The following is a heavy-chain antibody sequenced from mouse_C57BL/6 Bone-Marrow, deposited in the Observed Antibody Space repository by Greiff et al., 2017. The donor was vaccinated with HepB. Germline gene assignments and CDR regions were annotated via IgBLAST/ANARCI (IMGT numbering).Heavy chain of an antibody. CDR2: INPNNGGT. CDR1: GYTFTDYY. V-gene: IGHV1-26*01. CDR3: ARRGSQRCYYAMDY. Sequence: EVQLQQSGPELVKPGASVKISCKASGYTFTDYYMNWVKQSHGKSLEWIGDINPNNGGTSYNQKFKGKATLTVDKSSSTAYMELRSLTSEDSAVYYCARRGSQRCYYAMDYWGQGTSVTVSS. J-gene: IGHJ4*01.